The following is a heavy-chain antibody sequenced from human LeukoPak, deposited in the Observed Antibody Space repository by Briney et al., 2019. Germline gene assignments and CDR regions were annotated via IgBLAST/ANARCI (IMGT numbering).Heavy chain of an antibody. CDR1: GFTFSSYA. Sequence: PGGSLRLSCAASGFTFSSYAMRWVRQAPGKGLEWDSVIDSNVGTTYYADSVKGRFTISRDNSKSTLYLQMNSLRAEDTAVYFCAKRLRYGSGWYYFDYWGQGTLVTVSS. V-gene: IGHV3-23*01. J-gene: IGHJ4*02. CDR2: IDSNVGTT. D-gene: IGHD6-19*01. CDR3: AKRLRYGSGWYYFDY.